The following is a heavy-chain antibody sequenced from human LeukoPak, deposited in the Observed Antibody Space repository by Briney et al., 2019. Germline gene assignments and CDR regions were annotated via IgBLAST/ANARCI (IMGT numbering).Heavy chain of an antibody. J-gene: IGHJ4*02. V-gene: IGHV4-61*01. CDR1: GGSVSSASYY. Sequence: PSETLSLTCTVSGGSVSSASYYWSWIRHPPRGGLEWIGFIYYDGGTSYNPSLKSRVTLSVDTSKNQFSLKLTSVTAADSALYFCARILVGATTDYWGQGTLVTVSS. CDR3: ARILVGATTDY. D-gene: IGHD1-26*01. CDR2: IYYDGGT.